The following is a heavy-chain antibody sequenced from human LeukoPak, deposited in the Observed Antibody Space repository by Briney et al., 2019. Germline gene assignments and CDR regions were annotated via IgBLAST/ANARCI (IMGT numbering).Heavy chain of an antibody. CDR3: ARKISGSYYEYLDY. J-gene: IGHJ4*02. CDR1: GFSFTTYE. D-gene: IGHD1-26*01. Sequence: GGSLRLSCAASGFSFTTYELNWVRQAPGKGLEWVSYISRSSSTIYYADSVKGRFTVSIDNAKSSLYLQMNSLRAEDTAVYYCARKISGSYYEYLDYWGQGTLVTVSS. V-gene: IGHV3-48*03. CDR2: ISRSSSTI.